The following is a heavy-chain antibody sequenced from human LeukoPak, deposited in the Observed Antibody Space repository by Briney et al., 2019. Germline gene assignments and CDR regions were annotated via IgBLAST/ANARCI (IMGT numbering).Heavy chain of an antibody. Sequence: PSETLSLTCAVSGGSISSIKWWSWVRQPPGKGLEWIGDICQSGSTNYNPSLTSRVTISVDKSKYQFSLTLSSVTAADTAAYYCAATDCNGGICYFGYWGQGTLVTVSS. D-gene: IGHD2-15*01. J-gene: IGHJ4*02. CDR2: ICQSGST. CDR3: AATDCNGGICYFGY. V-gene: IGHV4-4*02. CDR1: GGSISSIKW.